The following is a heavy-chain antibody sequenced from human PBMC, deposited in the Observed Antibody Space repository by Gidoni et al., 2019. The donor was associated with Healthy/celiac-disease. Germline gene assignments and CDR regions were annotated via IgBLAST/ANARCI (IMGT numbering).Heavy chain of an antibody. V-gene: IGHV4-4*02. D-gene: IGHD6-13*01. CDR1: AGSISSGNG. CDR3: ARAAAARGYGMDV. CDR2: SYHSGST. J-gene: IGHJ6*02. Sequence: QVQLQESGPGLVKPSGTLSLTCAVSAGSISSGNGWSWVRQPPGKGLEWIGESYHSGSTNYNPSLKSRVTISVDKSKNEFSLKLSSVTAADTAVYYCARAAAARGYGMDVWGQGTTVTVSS.